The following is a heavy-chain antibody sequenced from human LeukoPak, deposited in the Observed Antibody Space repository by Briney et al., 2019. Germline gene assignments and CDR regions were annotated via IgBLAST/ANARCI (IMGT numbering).Heavy chain of an antibody. J-gene: IGHJ3*02. CDR2: IYYSGST. CDR3: ARDSSHSYGGGDAFDI. V-gene: IGHV4-59*01. Sequence: SETLSLTCTVSGGSISSYYWSWIRQPPGKGLEWIGYIYYSGSTNYNPSLKSRVTISVHTSKNQFSLKLSSVTAADTAVYYCARDSSHSYGGGDAFDIWGQGTMVTVSS. CDR1: GGSISSYY. D-gene: IGHD5-18*01.